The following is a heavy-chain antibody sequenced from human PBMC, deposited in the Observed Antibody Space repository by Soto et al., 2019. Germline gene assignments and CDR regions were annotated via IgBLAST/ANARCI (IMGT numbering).Heavy chain of an antibody. D-gene: IGHD3-10*01. CDR3: TTKPPNRIPMVRGSDPHWYFDL. Sequence: PGGSLRLSCAASGFTFSNAWMSWVRQAPGKGLEWVGRIKSKTDGGTTDYAAPVKGRFTISRDDSKNTLYLQMNSLKTEDTAVYYCTTKPPNRIPMVRGSDPHWYFDLWGRGTLVTVSS. V-gene: IGHV3-15*01. CDR1: GFTFSNAW. CDR2: IKSKTDGGTT. J-gene: IGHJ2*01.